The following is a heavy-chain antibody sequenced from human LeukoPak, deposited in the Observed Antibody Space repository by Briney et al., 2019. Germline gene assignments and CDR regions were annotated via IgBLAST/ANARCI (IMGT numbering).Heavy chain of an antibody. V-gene: IGHV3-74*03. CDR3: AREGTLALAFDY. CDR2: VDSDGEIT. Sequence: PGGSLRLSCAASGLNVYSYWMHWVRQVPGKGLEWVARVDSDGEITTYADAVKGRFTISRDNAKSTLYLQMKGLRAEDAAVYYCAREGTLALAFDYWGQGTLVAVSS. D-gene: IGHD6-19*01. CDR1: GLNVYSYW. J-gene: IGHJ4*02.